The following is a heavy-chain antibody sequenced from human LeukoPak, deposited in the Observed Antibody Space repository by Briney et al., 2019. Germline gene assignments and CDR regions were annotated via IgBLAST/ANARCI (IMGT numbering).Heavy chain of an antibody. D-gene: IGHD5-12*01. CDR2: ISHSGST. CDR1: GGSFSGYY. J-gene: IGHJ5*02. CDR3: ARGRLRGDWFDP. Sequence: PSETLSLTCAVYGGSFSGYYWSWIRQPPGKGLEWIGEISHSGSTNYNPSLKSRVTISVDTSKNQFSLKLSSVTAADTAVYYCARGRLRGDWFDPWGQGTLVTVSS. V-gene: IGHV4-34*01.